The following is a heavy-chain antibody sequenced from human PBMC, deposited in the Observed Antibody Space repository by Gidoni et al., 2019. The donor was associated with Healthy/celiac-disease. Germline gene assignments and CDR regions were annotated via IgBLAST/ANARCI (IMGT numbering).Heavy chain of an antibody. D-gene: IGHD6-13*01. V-gene: IGHV4-39*07. CDR3: ASDAAAADSCFDY. CDR2: IYYSGST. CDR1: GGSISSSSYY. J-gene: IGHJ4*02. Sequence: QLQLQESGPGLVKPSETLSLTCTVSGGSISSSSYYWGWIRQPPGKGLEWFGSIYYSGSTYYNPSLKSRVSISVDTSKNQFSLKLSSVTAADTAVYYCASDAAAADSCFDYWGQGTLVTVSS.